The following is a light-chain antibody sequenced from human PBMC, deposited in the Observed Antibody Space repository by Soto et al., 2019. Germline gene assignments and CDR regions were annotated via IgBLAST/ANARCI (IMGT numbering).Light chain of an antibody. J-gene: IGKJ1*01. Sequence: EIVLTQSPGTLSLSPGARATLSCRASQSVSSNFLAWYQQKPGQAPRLLIYGASTRATGIPARFSGSGSGTDFTLTISRLEPEDFAVYYCQQYGSSPPVTFGQGTKVDIK. CDR2: GAS. CDR1: QSVSSNF. CDR3: QQYGSSPPVT. V-gene: IGKV3-20*01.